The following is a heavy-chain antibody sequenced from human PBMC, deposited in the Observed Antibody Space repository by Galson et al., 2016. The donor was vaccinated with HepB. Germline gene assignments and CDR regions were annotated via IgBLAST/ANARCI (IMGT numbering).Heavy chain of an antibody. V-gene: IGHV3-48*02. CDR2: ISDSGR. CDR3: ARGGLRYWLDL. J-gene: IGHJ4*02. Sequence: SLRLSCAASGFSFSYHVMNWVRQAPGKGLEWVSYISDSGRYYADSVRGPITISRDNAKDTLYLQMESLRDEDTALYFCARGGLRYWLDLWGQGTQVTVSS. CDR1: GFSFSYHV. D-gene: IGHD3-9*01.